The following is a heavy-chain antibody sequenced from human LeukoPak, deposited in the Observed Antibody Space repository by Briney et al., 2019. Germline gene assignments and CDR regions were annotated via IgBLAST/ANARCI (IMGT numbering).Heavy chain of an antibody. J-gene: IGHJ6*04. CDR3: ARVDCSRTSCSLSYYGMDV. CDR1: GYTFTSYA. V-gene: IGHV1-3*01. Sequence: EASVKVSCKASGYTFTSYAMHWVRQAPGQRLEWMGWINAGNGNTKYSQKFQGRVTITRDTSASTAYMELSSLRSEDTAVYYCARVDCSRTSCSLSYYGMDVWGKGTTVTVSS. D-gene: IGHD2-2*01. CDR2: INAGNGNT.